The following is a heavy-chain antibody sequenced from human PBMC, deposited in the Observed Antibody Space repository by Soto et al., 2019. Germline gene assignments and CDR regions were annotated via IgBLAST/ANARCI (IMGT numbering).Heavy chain of an antibody. CDR3: ARAYITIFGVVIDAFDI. Sequence: GASVKVSCKASGYTFTSYDINWVRQATGQGLEWMGWMNPNSGNTGYAQKFQGRVTMTRNTSISTAYMELSSLRSEDTAVYYCARAYITIFGVVIDAFDIWGQGTMVTVSS. CDR1: GYTFTSYD. CDR2: MNPNSGNT. D-gene: IGHD3-3*01. J-gene: IGHJ3*02. V-gene: IGHV1-8*01.